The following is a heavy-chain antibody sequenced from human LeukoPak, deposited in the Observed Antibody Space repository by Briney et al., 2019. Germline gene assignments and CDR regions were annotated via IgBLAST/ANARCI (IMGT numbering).Heavy chain of an antibody. CDR2: INPNSGGT. J-gene: IGHJ4*02. CDR1: GYTFTGYY. V-gene: IGHV1-2*04. CDR3: AREIRDGYPLTY. D-gene: IGHD5-24*01. Sequence: ASVKVSCKASGYTFTGYYMHWVRQAPGQGLEWMGWINPNSGGTNYAQKFQGWVTMTRDTSISTAYMELSRLRSDDTAVYYCAREIRDGYPLTYWGQGTLVTVSS.